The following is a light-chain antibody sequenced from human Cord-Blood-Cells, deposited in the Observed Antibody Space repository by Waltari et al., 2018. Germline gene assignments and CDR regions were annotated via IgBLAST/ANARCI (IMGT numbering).Light chain of an antibody. V-gene: IGKV3-11*01. CDR2: DAS. J-gene: IGKJ1*01. CDR3: QQHSSWT. Sequence: EIVLTQSPATLSLSPGESATLSCRASQSVSSYLAWYQQKPGQAPRLLIYDASNRATGIPARFSGSGSGTDFTLTISSLEPEDFAVYYCQQHSSWTFGQGTKVEIK. CDR1: QSVSSY.